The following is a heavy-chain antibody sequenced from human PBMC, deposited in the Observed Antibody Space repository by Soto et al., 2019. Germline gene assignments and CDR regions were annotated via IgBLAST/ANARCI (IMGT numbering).Heavy chain of an antibody. CDR3: ARDPSGGDEPQYYYYGMDV. D-gene: IGHD2-21*01. J-gene: IGHJ6*02. CDR1: GGTFSSYT. Sequence: QVQLVQSGAEVKKPGSSVKVSCKASGGTFSSYTISWVRQAPGQGLEWMGRIIPILGIANYAQKFQGRVTITADKSTSTAYMERSSLRSEATAVYYCARDPSGGDEPQYYYYGMDVWGQGTTVTVSS. CDR2: IIPILGIA. V-gene: IGHV1-69*08.